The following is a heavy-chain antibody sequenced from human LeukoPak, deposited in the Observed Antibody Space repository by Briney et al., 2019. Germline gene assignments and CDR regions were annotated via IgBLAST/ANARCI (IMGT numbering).Heavy chain of an antibody. D-gene: IGHD3-22*01. V-gene: IGHV3-53*01. Sequence: GGSLRLSCAASGFTVSSNYMSWVRQAPGKGLEWVSVIYSGGSTYYADSVKGRFTISRDNSKNTLYLQMNSLRAEDTAVYYCALGNYYDSSGYPPNYFDYWGQGTLVTVSS. CDR2: IYSGGST. J-gene: IGHJ4*02. CDR1: GFTVSSNY. CDR3: ALGNYYDSSGYPPNYFDY.